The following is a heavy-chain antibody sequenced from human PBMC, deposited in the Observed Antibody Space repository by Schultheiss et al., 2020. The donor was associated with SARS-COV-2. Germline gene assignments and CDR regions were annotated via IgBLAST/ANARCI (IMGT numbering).Heavy chain of an antibody. CDR2: IKQDGSEK. CDR3: AKARSYYLDAFDI. J-gene: IGHJ3*02. V-gene: IGHV3-7*03. Sequence: GGSLRLSCAASGFTFSSYWMSWVRQAPGKGLEWVANIKQDGSEKYYVDSVKGRFTISRDNAKNSLYLQMNSLRAEDTALYYCAKARSYYLDAFDIWGQGTMVTVSS. D-gene: IGHD1-26*01. CDR1: GFTFSSYW.